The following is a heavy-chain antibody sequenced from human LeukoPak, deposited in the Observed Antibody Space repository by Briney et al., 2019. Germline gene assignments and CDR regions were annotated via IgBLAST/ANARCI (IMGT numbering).Heavy chain of an antibody. CDR3: ARRWSSPSFDM. V-gene: IGHV3-21*01. D-gene: IGHD2-15*01. CDR2: ISTSSSYI. J-gene: IGHJ3*02. CDR1: GFTFSSYS. Sequence: GGSLRLSCAASGFTFSSYSMTWVRQAPGKGLEWVSSISTSSSYIYYADSVKGRFTIPRDNAKNSLYLQMNSLRAEDTAVYYCARRWSSPSFDMWGQGTMVTVSS.